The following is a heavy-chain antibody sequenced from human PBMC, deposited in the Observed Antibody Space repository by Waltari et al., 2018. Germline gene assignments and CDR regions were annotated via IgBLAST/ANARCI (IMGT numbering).Heavy chain of an antibody. CDR3: ARDRRPATGNNWFDP. CDR2: INPNSGGT. Sequence: QVQLVQSGAEVKKPGASVKVSCKASGYTFTGYYMHWVRQAPGQGLEWMGWINPNSGGTNDAQKFQGRFTMTRDTSISTAYMELSRLRSDDTAVYYCARDRRPATGNNWFDPWGQGTLDTVSS. J-gene: IGHJ5*02. D-gene: IGHD7-27*01. CDR1: GYTFTGYY. V-gene: IGHV1-2*02.